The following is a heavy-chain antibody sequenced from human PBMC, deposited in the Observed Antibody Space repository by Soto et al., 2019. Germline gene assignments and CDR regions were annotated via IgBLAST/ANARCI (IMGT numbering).Heavy chain of an antibody. V-gene: IGHV3-30*03. CDR2: ISNDGRVQ. CDR1: TISIHVHG. D-gene: IGHD3-22*01. J-gene: IGHJ5*02. Sequence: PGGSLRLSCTSSTISIHVHGIQWVRQAPDKGLEWVAFISNDGRVQYYADSVKGRFTISRDYSKNTVDLQMNSLRNEETAVYYCARDIFSGGYKWFDTWGPGTLVTVSP. CDR3: ARDIFSGGYKWFDT.